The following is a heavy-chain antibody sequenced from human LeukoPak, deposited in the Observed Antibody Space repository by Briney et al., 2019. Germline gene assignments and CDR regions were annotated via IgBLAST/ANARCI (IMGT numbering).Heavy chain of an antibody. J-gene: IGHJ4*02. V-gene: IGHV4-38-2*01. D-gene: IGHD3-22*01. Sequence: PSETLSLTCAVSGYSISSGYYWGWIRQPPGKGLEWIGSIYHSGSTYYNPSLKSRVTISVDTSKTQFSLKLSSVTAADTAVYYCARVDTYDYYDSSGSPKRAFDYWGQGTLVTVSS. CDR3: ARVDTYDYYDSSGSPKRAFDY. CDR2: IYHSGST. CDR1: GYSISSGYY.